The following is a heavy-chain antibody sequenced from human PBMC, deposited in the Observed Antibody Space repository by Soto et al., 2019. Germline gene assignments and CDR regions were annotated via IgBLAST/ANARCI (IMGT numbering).Heavy chain of an antibody. J-gene: IGHJ6*02. D-gene: IGHD3-10*01. Sequence: SVKVSCKASGGTFSSYAISWVRQAPGQGLEWMGGIIPIFGTANYAQKFQGRVTITADKSTSTAYMELSSLRSEDTAVYYCARDGESPYYYYGMDVWGQGTTVTVS. CDR2: IIPIFGTA. CDR3: ARDGESPYYYYGMDV. CDR1: GGTFSSYA. V-gene: IGHV1-69*06.